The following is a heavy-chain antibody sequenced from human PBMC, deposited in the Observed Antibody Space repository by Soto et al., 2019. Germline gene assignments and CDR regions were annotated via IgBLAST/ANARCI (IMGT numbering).Heavy chain of an antibody. Sequence: PSETLSLTCTVSGGSISSSSYYWGWIRQPPGKGLEWIGSINYSGSTYYNPSLKSRVTILVDTSKNQLSLKLSSVTAADTAVYYCARQPSRDWFDPWGQGTLVTV. CDR3: ARQPSRDWFDP. J-gene: IGHJ5*02. CDR2: INYSGST. CDR1: GGSISSSSYY. V-gene: IGHV4-39*01.